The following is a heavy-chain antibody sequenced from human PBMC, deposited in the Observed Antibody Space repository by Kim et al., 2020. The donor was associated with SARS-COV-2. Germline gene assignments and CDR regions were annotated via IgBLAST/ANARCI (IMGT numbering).Heavy chain of an antibody. D-gene: IGHD2-21*02. V-gene: IGHV1-46*01. J-gene: IGHJ4*02. CDR3: AGVTVYYFDY. CDR2: ST. Sequence: STSYAQKFQGRVTMTRDTSTSTVYMGLSSLRSEDTAVYYCAGVTVYYFDYWGQGTLVTVSS.